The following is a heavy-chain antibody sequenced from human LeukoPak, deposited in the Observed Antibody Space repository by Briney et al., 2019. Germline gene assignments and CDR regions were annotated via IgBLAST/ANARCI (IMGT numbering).Heavy chain of an antibody. D-gene: IGHD3-10*01. CDR3: ARDSSMLRGPLVIYYFDF. V-gene: IGHV3-48*03. J-gene: IGHJ4*02. CDR1: GFTFSSYE. CDR2: ISSSGSTI. Sequence: GGSLRLSCAASGFTFSSYEMNWVRQAPGKGLEWVSYISSSGSTIYYADSVKDRFTISRDNAKNSLYLQMNSLRAEDTAVYYCARDSSMLRGPLVIYYFDFWGQGTLVTVSS.